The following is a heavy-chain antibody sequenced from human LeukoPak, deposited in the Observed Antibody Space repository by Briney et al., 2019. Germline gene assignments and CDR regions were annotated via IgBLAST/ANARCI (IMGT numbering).Heavy chain of an antibody. D-gene: IGHD6-13*01. CDR2: INPNSGAT. CDR1: GYTFTSYG. Sequence: GASVKVSCKASGYTFTSYGISWVRQAPGQGLEWMGWINPNSGATNYAQKFQGRVTMTRDTSINTAYMELSRLRSDDTAVYYCAREKAAGIPGLDAFDIWGQGTMVTVSS. V-gene: IGHV1-2*02. CDR3: AREKAAGIPGLDAFDI. J-gene: IGHJ3*02.